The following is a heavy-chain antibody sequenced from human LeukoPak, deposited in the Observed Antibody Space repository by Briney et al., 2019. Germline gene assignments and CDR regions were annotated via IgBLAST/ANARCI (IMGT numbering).Heavy chain of an antibody. V-gene: IGHV3-21*01. CDR1: GFTFSSYS. Sequence: GGSLRLSCAASGFTFSSYSMTWVRQAPGKGLEWVSSISSGSTYIYYADSVKGRFTISRDNTKNSLYLQMNSLRAEDTAVYYCARDPSAFDIWGQGTMVTVSS. J-gene: IGHJ3*02. CDR2: ISSGSTYI. CDR3: ARDPSAFDI.